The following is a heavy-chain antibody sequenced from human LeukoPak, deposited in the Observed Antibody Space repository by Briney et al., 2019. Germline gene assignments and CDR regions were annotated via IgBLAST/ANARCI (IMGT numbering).Heavy chain of an antibody. CDR3: ARAYRRNWFDP. J-gene: IGHJ5*02. D-gene: IGHD1-26*01. CDR2: ISSSGSTI. V-gene: IGHV3-48*01. CDR1: GFTFSSYS. Sequence: HPGGSLRLSCAASGFTFSSYSMNWVRQAPGKGLEWVSYISSSGSTIYYADSVKGRFTISRDNAKNSLYLQMNSLRAEDTAVYYCARAYRRNWFDPWGQGTLVTVSS.